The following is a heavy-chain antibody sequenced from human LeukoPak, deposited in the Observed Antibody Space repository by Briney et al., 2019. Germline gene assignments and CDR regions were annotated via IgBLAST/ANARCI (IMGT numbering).Heavy chain of an antibody. V-gene: IGHV3-33*01. J-gene: IGHJ6*02. D-gene: IGHD3-3*02. Sequence: GGSLRLSCAASGFTFSSYGMHWVRQAPGKGLEWVAVIWYDGSNKYYADSVKGRFTISRDNSKNTLYLQMNSLRAEDTAVYYCARGHYWGGYPMFGSGMDVWGQGTTVNVS. CDR1: GFTFSSYG. CDR3: ARGHYWGGYPMFGSGMDV. CDR2: IWYDGSNK.